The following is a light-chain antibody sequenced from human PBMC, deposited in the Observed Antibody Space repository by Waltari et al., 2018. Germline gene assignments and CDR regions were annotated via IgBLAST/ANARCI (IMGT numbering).Light chain of an antibody. V-gene: IGKV3-20*01. CDR2: GAS. J-gene: IGKJ2*03. CDR1: QSVRSTY. Sequence: EIVLTQSPGTLSLSPGERATLSCRASQSVRSTYLAWYQQKPDQAPRLLSYGASSRATGIPDRFSGSGSGTDFTLTISRLEPEDFAVYYCQQYGSSEYSFGQGTKLDIK. CDR3: QQYGSSEYS.